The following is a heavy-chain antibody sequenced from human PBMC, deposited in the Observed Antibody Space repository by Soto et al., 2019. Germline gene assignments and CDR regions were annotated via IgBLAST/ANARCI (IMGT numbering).Heavy chain of an antibody. CDR3: ARRGYGSRWPNVYMDV. V-gene: IGHV3-64*01. Sequence: EAQLVESGGGLFKPGGSLGLPGAAPGFTFGNNEMHWVRQPPGKGLEYVSGISNNGAHTDYAKSVKGRFTISRDNSENTLYLQMGSLRAEDMALYYCARRGYGSRWPNVYMDVWGKGTTVTVSS. CDR2: ISNNGAHT. D-gene: IGHD6-13*01. J-gene: IGHJ6*03. CDR1: GFTFGNNE.